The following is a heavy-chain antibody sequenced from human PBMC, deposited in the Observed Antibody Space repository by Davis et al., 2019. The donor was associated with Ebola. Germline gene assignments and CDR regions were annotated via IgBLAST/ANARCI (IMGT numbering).Heavy chain of an antibody. Sequence: SETLSLTCAVYGGSFSRYYWSWIRQPPGKGLEWIGYIYYSGSTNYNPSLKSRVTISVDTSKNQFSLKLSSVTAADTAVYYCARKRREVDENFDYWGQGTLVTVSS. V-gene: IGHV4-59*08. J-gene: IGHJ4*02. CDR2: IYYSGST. D-gene: IGHD6-25*01. CDR1: GGSFSRYY. CDR3: ARKRREVDENFDY.